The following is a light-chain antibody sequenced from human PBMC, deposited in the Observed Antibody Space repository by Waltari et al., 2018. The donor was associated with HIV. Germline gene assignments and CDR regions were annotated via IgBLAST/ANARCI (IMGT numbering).Light chain of an antibody. CDR1: QSISSN. Sequence: LVMTQSLATLAVSPGARATLSCRASQSISSNLALYQQEPGQVPRLPIYGAATRATCIPAMFSGSGSGTEFTLTISSLQSEDFAVYYCQQYNAWPLFGQGTKLEIK. V-gene: IGKV3-15*01. CDR2: GAA. J-gene: IGKJ2*01. CDR3: QQYNAWPL.